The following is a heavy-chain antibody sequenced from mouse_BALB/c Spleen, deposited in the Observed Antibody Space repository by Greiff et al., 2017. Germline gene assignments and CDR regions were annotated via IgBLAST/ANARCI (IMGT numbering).Heavy chain of an antibody. CDR1: GYSITSDYA. D-gene: IGHD2-1*01. CDR2: ISYSGST. CDR3: ARYDYGSPFAY. Sequence: EGKLMESGPGLVKPSQSLSLTCTVTGYSITSDYAWNWIRQFPGNKLEWMGYISYSGSTSYNPSLKSRISITRDTSKNQFFLQLNSVTTEDTATYYCARYDYGSPFAYWGQGTLVTVSA. J-gene: IGHJ3*01. V-gene: IGHV3-2*02.